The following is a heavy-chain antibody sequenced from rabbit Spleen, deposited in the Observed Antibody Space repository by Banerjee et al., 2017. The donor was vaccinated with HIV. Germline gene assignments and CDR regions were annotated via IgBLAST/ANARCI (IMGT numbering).Heavy chain of an antibody. D-gene: IGHD6-1*01. V-gene: IGHV1S43*01. J-gene: IGHJ4*01. CDR3: ARGAGVIGDDYAAVYFVL. CDR2: IYVNSGST. CDR1: GIDFSSWYY. Sequence: QEQLVESGGGLVKPGGTLTLTCKVSGIDFSSWYYMCWVRQAPGKGLELIGCIYVNSGSTWYASWVNGRFTISRSTSLNTVDLKMTSLTAADTATYFCARGAGVIGDDYAAVYFVLWGQGTLVTVS.